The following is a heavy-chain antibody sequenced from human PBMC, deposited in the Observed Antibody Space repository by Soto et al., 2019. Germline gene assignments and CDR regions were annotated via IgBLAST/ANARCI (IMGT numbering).Heavy chain of an antibody. CDR2: IFYSGRT. J-gene: IGHJ5*02. Sequence: QVQLQESGPGLVKPSETLSLTCTVSGGSISNYYWSWIRQPPGKGLEWIGCIFYSGRTNYSPSLRSRVTISVDTSKNQFSLELSSVTAADTAVYYCARDGKVSGSAPHWFDPWGQGTLVTVSS. CDR1: GGSISNYY. CDR3: ARDGKVSGSAPHWFDP. D-gene: IGHD1-26*01. V-gene: IGHV4-59*01.